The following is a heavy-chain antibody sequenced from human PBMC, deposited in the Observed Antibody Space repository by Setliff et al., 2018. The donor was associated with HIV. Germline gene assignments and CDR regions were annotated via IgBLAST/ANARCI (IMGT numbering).Heavy chain of an antibody. CDR2: MYHTGST. CDR1: GYSISSGCY. CDR3: ARYRRFADYIDV. D-gene: IGHD1-26*01. V-gene: IGHV4-38-2*01. Sequence: ASETLSLTCAVSGYSISSGCYWGWIRQPPGKGLEWIGSMYHTGSTYYSPSLNSRFTISVDTSKNQFSLKLRSVTAADTAVYYCARYRRFADYIDVWGKGTTVTVSS. J-gene: IGHJ6*03.